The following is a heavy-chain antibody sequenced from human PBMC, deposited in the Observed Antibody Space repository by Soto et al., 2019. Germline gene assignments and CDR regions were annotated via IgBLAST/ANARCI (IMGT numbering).Heavy chain of an antibody. V-gene: IGHV3-23*01. CDR3: SKPYSSAFGDFDY. CDR1: GFTFSSYA. Sequence: EVQLLESGGGLVQPGGSLRLSCAASGFTFSSYAMSWVRQAPGKGLEWVSAISGSGGGTYYADSVKGRFTISRDNSKNTMYLQMNSLTAEDTAVYYCSKPYSSAFGDFDYWGQGTMVTVSS. CDR2: ISGSGGGT. D-gene: IGHD6-6*01. J-gene: IGHJ4*02.